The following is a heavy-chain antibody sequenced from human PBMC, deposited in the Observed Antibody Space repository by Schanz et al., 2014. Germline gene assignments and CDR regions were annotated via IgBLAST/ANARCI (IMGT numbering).Heavy chain of an antibody. D-gene: IGHD2-15*01. Sequence: VQLLESGGGLVQPGGSLRLSCAASGFTLSNSDMHWVRQAPGKGPEWVAVISYDGSNKYYADSVKGRFTISRDNSKNTLYLQMNTLRAEDTAVYYCARDRGYCSGGSCLTFDYWGQGTLXTVSS. CDR2: ISYDGSNK. J-gene: IGHJ4*02. CDR1: GFTLSNSD. CDR3: ARDRGYCSGGSCLTFDY. V-gene: IGHV3-30-3*01.